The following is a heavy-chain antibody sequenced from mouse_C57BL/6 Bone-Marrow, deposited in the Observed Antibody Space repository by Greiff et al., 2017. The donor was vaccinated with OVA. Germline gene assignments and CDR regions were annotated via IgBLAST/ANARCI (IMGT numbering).Heavy chain of an antibody. Sequence: VKLQESGAELARPGASVKLSCKASGYTFTSYGISWVKQRTGQGLEWIGEIYPRSGTTYYNEKFKGKATLTADKSSSTAYMELRSLTSEDSAVYFCARSRWVLRGYWYVDGWGTGTTVTVSS. V-gene: IGHV1-81*01. CDR1: GYTFTSYG. CDR3: ARSRWVLRGYWYVDG. D-gene: IGHD2-3*01. CDR2: IYPRSGTT. J-gene: IGHJ1*03.